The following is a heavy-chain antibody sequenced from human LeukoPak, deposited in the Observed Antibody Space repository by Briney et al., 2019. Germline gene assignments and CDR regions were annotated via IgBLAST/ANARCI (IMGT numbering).Heavy chain of an antibody. J-gene: IGHJ3*02. CDR2: INPNSGGT. D-gene: IGHD3-16*01. CDR1: GYTFTGYY. Sequence: ASVNVSCKASGYTFTGYYMHWVRQAPGQGLEWMGWINPNSGGTNYAQKFQGRVTMTRDTSISTAYMELSRLRSDDTAVYYCARGDTGGEAFDIWGQGTMVTVSS. V-gene: IGHV1-2*02. CDR3: ARGDTGGEAFDI.